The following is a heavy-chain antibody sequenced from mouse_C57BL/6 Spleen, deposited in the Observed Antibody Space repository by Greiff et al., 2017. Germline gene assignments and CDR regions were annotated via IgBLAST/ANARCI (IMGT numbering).Heavy chain of an antibody. V-gene: IGHV1-59*01. CDR2: IDPSDSYT. CDR1: GYTFTSYW. J-gene: IGHJ2*01. D-gene: IGHD2-4*01. Sequence: LQQPGAELVRPGTSVKLSCKASGYTFTSYWMHWVKQRPGQGLEWIGVIDPSDSYTNYNQKFKGKATLTVDTSSSTAYMQLSSLTSEDSAVYYCARRDFDYDYLFDYWGQGTTLTVSS. CDR3: ARRDFDYDYLFDY.